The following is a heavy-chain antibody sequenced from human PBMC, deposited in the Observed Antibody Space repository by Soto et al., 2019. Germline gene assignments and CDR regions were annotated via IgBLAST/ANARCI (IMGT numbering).Heavy chain of an antibody. J-gene: IGHJ4*02. CDR3: AGQLIAVAGFDY. CDR1: GYTFTSYY. V-gene: IGHV1-46*01. Sequence: ASVEVSCTASGYTFTSYYRHWVRQAPGQGLEWMGIINPSGGSTSYAQKFQGRVTMTRDTSTSTVYMELSSLRSEDTAVYYCAGQLIAVAGFDYWGQGTLVTVSS. D-gene: IGHD6-19*01. CDR2: INPSGGST.